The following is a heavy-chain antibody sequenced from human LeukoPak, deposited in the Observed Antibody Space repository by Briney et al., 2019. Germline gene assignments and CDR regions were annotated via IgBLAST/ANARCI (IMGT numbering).Heavy chain of an antibody. V-gene: IGHV1-69*13. J-gene: IGHJ6*02. CDR3: ASQQGDYYDSSGYYWGHYYGMDV. CDR1: GGTFSSYA. CDR2: IIPIFGTA. Sequence: SVKVSCKASGGTFSSYAISWVRQASGQGLEWMGGIIPIFGTANYAQKFQGRVTITADESTSTAYMELSSLRSEDTAVYYCASQQGDYYDSSGYYWGHYYGMDVWGQGTTVTVSS. D-gene: IGHD3-22*01.